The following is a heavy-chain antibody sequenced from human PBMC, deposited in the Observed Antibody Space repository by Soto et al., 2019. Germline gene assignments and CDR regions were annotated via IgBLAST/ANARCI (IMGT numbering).Heavy chain of an antibody. D-gene: IGHD2-8*02. CDR2: ISVYSGNT. Sequence: VASVKVSCKTSGYTFTDYAINWVRQAPGQGLEWMGWISVYSGNTNYGQKFQGRVTMTTDTPTSTAYMELGSLRSDDTAMYYCARESGRDYWYYFDFWGQGTLVTVSS. V-gene: IGHV1-18*01. CDR1: GYTFTDYA. J-gene: IGHJ4*02. CDR3: ARESGRDYWYYFDF.